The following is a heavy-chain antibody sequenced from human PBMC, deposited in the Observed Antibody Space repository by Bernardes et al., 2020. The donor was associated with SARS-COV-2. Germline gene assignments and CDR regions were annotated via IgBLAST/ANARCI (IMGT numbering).Heavy chain of an antibody. CDR3: ARRYYDFWSPFYWAFDP. V-gene: IGHV5-51*01. CDR1: GYSFTSYW. CDR2: IYPGDSDT. Sequence: GESLKISCKGSGYSFTSYWIGWVRQMPGKGLEWMGIIYPGDSDTRYSPSFQGQVTISADKSISTAYLQWSSLKASDTAMYYCARRYYDFWSPFYWAFDPWGQGTLVTVSS. D-gene: IGHD3-3*01. J-gene: IGHJ5*02.